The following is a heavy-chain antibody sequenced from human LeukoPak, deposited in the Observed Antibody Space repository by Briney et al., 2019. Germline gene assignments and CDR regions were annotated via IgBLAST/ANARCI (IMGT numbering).Heavy chain of an antibody. J-gene: IGHJ4*02. Sequence: GGSLRLSCAASRFTFSSYAMSWVRQAPGKGLEWVSTISGSGVSTYYADSVKGRFTISRDNSKNTLYLQMDSLRPEDTAVYYCAKDESAFVWGSYRSVIWGQGTLVTVSS. D-gene: IGHD3-16*02. V-gene: IGHV3-23*01. CDR1: RFTFSSYA. CDR3: AKDESAFVWGSYRSVI. CDR2: ISGSGVST.